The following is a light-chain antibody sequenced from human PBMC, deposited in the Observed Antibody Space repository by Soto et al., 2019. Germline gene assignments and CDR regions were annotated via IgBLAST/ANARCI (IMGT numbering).Light chain of an antibody. CDR1: QNVRSY. J-gene: IGKJ4*01. Sequence: DIQMTQSPSSLSASVVDRVTITFRASQNVRSYVNWYQQKPGKAPKPLIYAASILQSGVPSRFSGSGSGTDFILTISSLQPEDFATYYCQQSYSTPTFGGGTKVDIK. CDR2: AAS. CDR3: QQSYSTPT. V-gene: IGKV1-39*01.